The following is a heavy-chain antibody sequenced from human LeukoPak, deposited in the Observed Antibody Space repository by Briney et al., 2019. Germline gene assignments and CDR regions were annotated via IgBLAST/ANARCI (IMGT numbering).Heavy chain of an antibody. Sequence: GASVKVSCKASEYSFTGYYMHWVRQAPGQGLEWMGWINPNSGGTHFAQKFLDRVTMTRDTSISTAYMELSSLRSDDTAVYYCARDQYSGYDQSWAFDIWGQGTVVTVSS. V-gene: IGHV1-2*02. J-gene: IGHJ3*02. CDR2: INPNSGGT. CDR1: EYSFTGYY. CDR3: ARDQYSGYDQSWAFDI. D-gene: IGHD5-12*01.